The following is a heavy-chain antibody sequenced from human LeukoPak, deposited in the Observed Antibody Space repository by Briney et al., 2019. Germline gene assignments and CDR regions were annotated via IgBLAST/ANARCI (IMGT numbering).Heavy chain of an antibody. CDR3: ACRLGGNSDWSVY. CDR2: INTNTGKP. D-gene: IGHD3-9*01. CDR1: GYTFTNYA. Sequence: GASVKVSCKASGYTFTNYALSWVRQAPGQGLEWMGWINTNTGKPAYTPGFTGRFVFSLDTSVSTAYLQISSLTAADTAVYYCACRLGGNSDWSVYWGQGTLVTVSS. J-gene: IGHJ4*02. V-gene: IGHV7-4-1*02.